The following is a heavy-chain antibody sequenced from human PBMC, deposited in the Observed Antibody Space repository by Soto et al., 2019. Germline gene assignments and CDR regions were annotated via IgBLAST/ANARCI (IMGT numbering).Heavy chain of an antibody. J-gene: IGHJ5*02. Sequence: GGSMRLSCASSGFTFSSYAMSCVRQAPGKGLEWVSAISGSGGSTYYADSVKGRFTISRDNSKNTLYLQMNSLRAEDTAVYYCAKSGSSWYGWFDPWGQGTLVTVSS. CDR1: GFTFSSYA. D-gene: IGHD6-13*01. CDR2: ISGSGGST. V-gene: IGHV3-23*01. CDR3: AKSGSSWYGWFDP.